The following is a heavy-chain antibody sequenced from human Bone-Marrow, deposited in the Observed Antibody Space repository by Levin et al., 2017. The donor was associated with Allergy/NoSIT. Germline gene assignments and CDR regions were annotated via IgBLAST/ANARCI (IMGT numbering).Heavy chain of an antibody. CDR2: VNWKGGST. CDR3: AREKQQLARYYYYYMDV. D-gene: IGHD6-13*01. V-gene: IGHV3-20*04. Sequence: PGGSLRLSCAASGFTFDDYGMSWVRQAPGKGLEWVSGVNWKGGSTGYADSVKGRFTISRDNAKNSLYLQMNSLRAEDTALYYCAREKQQLARYYYYYMDVWGKGTTVTVSS. CDR1: GFTFDDYG. J-gene: IGHJ6*03.